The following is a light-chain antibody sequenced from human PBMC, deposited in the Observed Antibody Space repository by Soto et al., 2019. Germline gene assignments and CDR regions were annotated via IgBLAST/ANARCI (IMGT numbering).Light chain of an antibody. J-gene: IGKJ1*01. V-gene: IGKV1-5*03. CDR2: RAS. CDR3: QQYDRASWT. CDR1: QSISSW. Sequence: DIPMTQSPSTLSASVGDRVIITCRASQSISSWLAWYQQKPGKAPDLLIYRASTLKTGIPSRSSGSGSGTQFTLTISSLQPDEFATYYCQQYDRASWTFGAGTKVEIK.